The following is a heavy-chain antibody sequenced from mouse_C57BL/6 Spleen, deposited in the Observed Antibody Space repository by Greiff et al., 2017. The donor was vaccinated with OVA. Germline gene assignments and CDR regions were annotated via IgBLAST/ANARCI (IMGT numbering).Heavy chain of an antibody. V-gene: IGHV1-19*01. CDR1: GYTFTDYY. CDR2: INPYNGGT. CDR3: ARDYYGKPYFDY. J-gene: IGHJ2*01. D-gene: IGHD1-1*01. Sequence: VQLQQSGPVLVKPGASVKMSCKASGYTFTDYYMNWVKQSHGKSLEWIGVINPYNGGTSYNQKFKGKATLTVDKSSSTAYMELNSLTSEDSAVYYCARDYYGKPYFDYWGQGTTLTVSS.